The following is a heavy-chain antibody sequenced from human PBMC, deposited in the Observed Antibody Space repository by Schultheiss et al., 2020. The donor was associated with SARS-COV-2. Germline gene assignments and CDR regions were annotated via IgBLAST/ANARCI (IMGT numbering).Heavy chain of an antibody. V-gene: IGHV3-74*01. Sequence: GGSLRLSCAASGITFSSYWMHWVRQAPGKGLVWVSRINSDGSSTSYADSVKGRFTISRDKSKNTLYLQMNSLRAEDTAVYYCARARNWGGDFDYWGQGTLVTVSS. CDR3: ARARNWGGDFDY. J-gene: IGHJ4*02. D-gene: IGHD7-27*01. CDR2: INSDGSST. CDR1: GITFSSYW.